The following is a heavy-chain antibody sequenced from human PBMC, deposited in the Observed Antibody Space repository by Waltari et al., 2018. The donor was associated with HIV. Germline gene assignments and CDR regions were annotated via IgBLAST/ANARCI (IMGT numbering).Heavy chain of an antibody. Sequence: QVQVQESGPGLMKPSGTLSLTCDVSGGSISANWWSWVRQPPGKGLEWIGEIYHTGITNYNPSLKSRVTISVDKSKSQFSLKLTSVTAADTAVYYCARAVAYYRDYWGQGTLVTVSS. CDR3: ARAVAYYRDY. V-gene: IGHV4-4*02. D-gene: IGHD3-10*01. J-gene: IGHJ4*02. CDR2: IYHTGIT. CDR1: GGSISANW.